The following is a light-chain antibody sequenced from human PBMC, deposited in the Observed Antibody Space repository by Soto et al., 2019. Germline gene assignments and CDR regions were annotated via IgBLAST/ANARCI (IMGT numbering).Light chain of an antibody. CDR1: SVDGGALHD. V-gene: IGLV2-14*01. CDR2: QVT. Sequence: QSVLSSPAPISASPGQTITFCCSGNSVDGGALHDVPSHQQHAGNAPKLMIYQVTNRPSGVFNSFSGSQSLQSASLTISGLQAGDETDYYCTSNTRSSSYVFGTGTKVTGL. CDR3: TSNTRSSSYV. J-gene: IGLJ1*01.